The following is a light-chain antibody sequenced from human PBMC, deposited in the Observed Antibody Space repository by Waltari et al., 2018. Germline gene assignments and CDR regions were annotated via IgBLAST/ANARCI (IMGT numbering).Light chain of an antibody. CDR3: MFWPSNVWV. CDR1: SDINVDDFN. CDR2: YKSDSEK. Sequence: QPVLTQPPSSSASPGESARLTCTLPSDINVDDFNIYWYHQNPGSPPRFLLYYKSDSEKAQGSGVPSRFSGSKDASANAGIFLISGLQSEDEADYYCMFWPSNVWVFGGGTKLTVL. J-gene: IGLJ3*02. V-gene: IGLV5-37*01.